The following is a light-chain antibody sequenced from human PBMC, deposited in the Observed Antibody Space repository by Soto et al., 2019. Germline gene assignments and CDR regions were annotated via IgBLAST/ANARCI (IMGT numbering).Light chain of an antibody. CDR1: SGSVSSSSY. CDR2: STN. CDR3: VLYVGSGIWV. V-gene: IGLV8-61*01. J-gene: IGLJ3*02. Sequence: QTVVTQEPSFSVSPGRTVTLTCGLNSGSVSSSSYPTWFQQTPGQAPRTLIYSTNIRSSGVPDRFSGSILGNKAALTITGAQADDASDYYCVLYVGSGIWVFGGGTKLTVL.